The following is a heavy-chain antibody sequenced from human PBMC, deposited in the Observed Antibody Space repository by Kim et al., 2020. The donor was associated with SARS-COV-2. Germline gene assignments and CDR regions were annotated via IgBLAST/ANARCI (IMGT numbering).Heavy chain of an antibody. Sequence: SETLSLTCAVYGGSFSGYYWSWIRQPPGKGLEWIGEINHSGSTNYNPSLKSRVTISVDTSKNQFSLKLSSVTAADTAVYYCARLRRNRTIFGVVTSFVD. CDR3: ARLRRNRTIFGVVTSFVD. V-gene: IGHV4-34*01. CDR1: GGSFSGYY. D-gene: IGHD3-3*01. CDR2: INHSGST. J-gene: IGHJ4*01.